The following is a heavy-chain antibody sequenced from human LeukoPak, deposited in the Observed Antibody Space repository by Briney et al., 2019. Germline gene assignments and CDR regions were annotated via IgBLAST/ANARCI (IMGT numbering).Heavy chain of an antibody. V-gene: IGHV4-39*01. Sequence: SETLSLTCTVSGGSISGSNYHWGWIRQPPGKGLEWIGSINYWGHTYYNPSLESRVTISVDTSKNQFSLKVSSVSAADTALYYCAPTYSYTGGGYDYWGQGTLVTVSS. CDR1: GGSISGSNYH. CDR3: APTYSYTGGGYDY. CDR2: INYWGHT. J-gene: IGHJ4*02. D-gene: IGHD5-18*01.